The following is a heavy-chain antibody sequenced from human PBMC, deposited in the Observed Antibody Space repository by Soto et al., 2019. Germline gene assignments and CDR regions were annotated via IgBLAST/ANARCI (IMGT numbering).Heavy chain of an antibody. CDR2: IKEDGSEK. V-gene: IGHV3-7*01. Sequence: EVQLVESGGGVVQPGGSLRLSCAASGFTFSNYWMSWVRQAPGKGLEWVANIKEDGSEKNYVDSVKGQFTISRDNAKNSLXXQXXXXXXXXXAXXXXXXXXXXXGSGXXWGQGTLVTVSS. J-gene: IGHJ4*02. CDR1: GFTFSNYW. CDR3: XXXXXXXGSGXX. D-gene: IGHD3-10*01.